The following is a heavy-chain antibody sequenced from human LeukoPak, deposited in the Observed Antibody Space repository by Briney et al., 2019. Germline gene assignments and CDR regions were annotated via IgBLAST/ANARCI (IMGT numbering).Heavy chain of an antibody. CDR1: GGSISSGGYY. Sequence: PSETLSLTCTVSGGSISSGGYYWSWIRQCPGKGLEWIAYISNSGSSYYNPSLKSRVSISLDTSKNQFSLKLNSVTAADTAVYYCAKDQRWESPHYLDSWGQGTLVTVSS. D-gene: IGHD1-26*01. CDR2: ISNSGSS. V-gene: IGHV4-31*03. CDR3: AKDQRWESPHYLDS. J-gene: IGHJ4*02.